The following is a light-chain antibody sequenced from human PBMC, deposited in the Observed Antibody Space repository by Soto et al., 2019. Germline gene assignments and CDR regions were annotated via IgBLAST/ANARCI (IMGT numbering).Light chain of an antibody. V-gene: IGKV1-5*03. Sequence: DIQMTQSPSTLSASVGDRVTITCRASQSISSWLAWYQQKPGKAPKLLIYKASSLDSGVPSRFSGSGSGTEFTLTISRLQPDDFATYYCHQYNSSPTVGQGTKVEIK. CDR2: KAS. CDR1: QSISSW. J-gene: IGKJ1*01. CDR3: HQYNSSPT.